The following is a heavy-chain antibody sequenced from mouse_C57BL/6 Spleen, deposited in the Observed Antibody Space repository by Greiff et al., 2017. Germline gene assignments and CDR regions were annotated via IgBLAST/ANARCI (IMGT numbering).Heavy chain of an antibody. V-gene: IGHV5-17*01. D-gene: IGHD1-1*01. Sequence: EVKLMESGGGLVKPGGSLKLSCAASGFTFSDYGMHWVRQAPEKGLEWVAYISSGSSIIYSADTVKGRFTISRDTAKNTLFLHMTCLRSGDTAMYYCAGDYYGFADWGHRTLVTVAT. CDR2: ISSGSSII. CDR3: AGDYYGFAD. CDR1: GFTFSDYG. J-gene: IGHJ3*01.